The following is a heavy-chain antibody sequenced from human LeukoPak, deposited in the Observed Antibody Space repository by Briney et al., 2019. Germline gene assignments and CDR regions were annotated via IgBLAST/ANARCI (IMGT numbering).Heavy chain of an antibody. CDR2: IYTSGST. CDR1: GGSVSSGSYY. J-gene: IGHJ5*02. CDR3: ARRGGSYRRNWFDP. D-gene: IGHD1-26*01. Sequence: PSETLSLTCTVSGGSVSSGSYYWSWIRQPAGKGLEWIGRIYTSGSTNYNPSLKSRVTISVDTSKNQFSLKLSSVTAADTAVYYCARRGGSYRRNWFDPWGQGTLVTVSS. V-gene: IGHV4-61*02.